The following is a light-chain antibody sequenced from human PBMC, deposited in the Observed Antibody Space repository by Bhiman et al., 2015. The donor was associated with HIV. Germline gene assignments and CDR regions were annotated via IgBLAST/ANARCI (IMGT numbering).Light chain of an antibody. CDR2: EVS. Sequence: QSALTQPASVSGSPGQSITISCTGTSSDVGNYNLVSWYQQYPGKAPKLMIYEVSKRPSGVSNRFSGSKSGNTASLTISGLQAEDEADYYCTSYTVTASFVFGGATKVTVL. V-gene: IGLV2-14*02. CDR3: TSYTVTASFV. J-gene: IGLJ1*01. CDR1: SSDVGNYNL.